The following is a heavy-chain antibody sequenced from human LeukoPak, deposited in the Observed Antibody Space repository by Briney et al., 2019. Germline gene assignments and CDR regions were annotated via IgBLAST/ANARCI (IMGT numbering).Heavy chain of an antibody. D-gene: IGHD6-19*01. V-gene: IGHV3-48*03. CDR1: GFTFSSYE. Sequence: QPGGSLRLSCAASGFTFSSYEMNWVRQAPGRGLEWVSYISSSGSTIYYADSVKGRLTISRDDAKNSLYLQMNSLRAEDTAVCYCARVTRYRSGWFDYWGQGTLVTVSS. CDR2: ISSSGSTI. J-gene: IGHJ4*02. CDR3: ARVTRYRSGWFDY.